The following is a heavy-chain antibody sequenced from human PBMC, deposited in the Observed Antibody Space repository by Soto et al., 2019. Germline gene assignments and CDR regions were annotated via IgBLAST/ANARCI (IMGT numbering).Heavy chain of an antibody. Sequence: EGSLRLSCAASGFTFSSYAMSWVRQAPGKGLEWVSSISGSGGKTYYAGSVKGRFTISRDNSKNTLYLQMNSLRAGDTAAYHCAKGMQWELQLDYWGQGTPVTASS. CDR1: GFTFSSYA. J-gene: IGHJ4*02. D-gene: IGHD1-26*01. V-gene: IGHV3-23*01. CDR3: AKGMQWELQLDY. CDR2: ISGSGGKT.